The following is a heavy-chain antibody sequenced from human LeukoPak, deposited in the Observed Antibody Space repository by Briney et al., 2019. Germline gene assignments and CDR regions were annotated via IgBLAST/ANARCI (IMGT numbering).Heavy chain of an antibody. CDR2: ISSSSSYI. CDR1: GFTFSSYS. V-gene: IGHV3-21*01. D-gene: IGHD3-10*01. J-gene: IGHJ6*04. Sequence: GGSLRLSCAASGFTFSSYSMSWVRQAPGEGLEWVSYISSSSSYIYYADSVKGRFTISRDNAKNSLYLQINSLRAEDTAVYYCAREVRGVIIRETEYYYCMYVWVKGTTLTVSS. CDR3: AREVRGVIIRETEYYYCMYV.